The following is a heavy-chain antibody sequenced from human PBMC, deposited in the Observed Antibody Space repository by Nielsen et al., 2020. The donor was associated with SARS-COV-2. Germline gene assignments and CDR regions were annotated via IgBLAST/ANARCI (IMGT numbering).Heavy chain of an antibody. CDR2: IRSGGNTV. D-gene: IGHD6-19*01. CDR3: ARGSRAPFNSISGWGPYFDY. J-gene: IGHJ4*02. CDR1: GFTFGAYD. V-gene: IGHV3-48*03. Sequence: GESLKISCAGSGFTFGAYDMNWVRQAPGKGLEWISFIRSGGNTVDYAGSVRGRFTISRDNAENKLYLQTNSLRAEDTAVYYCARGSRAPFNSISGWGPYFDYWGQGILVTVSS.